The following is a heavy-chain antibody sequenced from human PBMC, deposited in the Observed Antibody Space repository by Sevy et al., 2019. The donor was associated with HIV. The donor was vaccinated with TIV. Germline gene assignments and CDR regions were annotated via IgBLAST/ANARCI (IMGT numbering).Heavy chain of an antibody. CDR2: IYYGGGT. CDR1: GGSISSGGFF. D-gene: IGHD3-22*01. J-gene: IGHJ5*02. V-gene: IGHV4-31*03. Sequence: SETLSLTCSVSGGSISSGGFFWSWIRQHPGKGLEWIGYIYYGGGTYYNPSLKSRSMISVDTSKNQFSLKENSVTVADTAVYYCARFYDSSGGWFDPWGQGMLVTVS. CDR3: ARFYDSSGGWFDP.